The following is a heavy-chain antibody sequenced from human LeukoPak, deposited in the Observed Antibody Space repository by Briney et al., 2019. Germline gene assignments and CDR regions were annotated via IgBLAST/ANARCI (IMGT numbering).Heavy chain of an antibody. J-gene: IGHJ4*02. CDR3: ARQGRLLLQYYFDY. CDR2: IYYSGST. D-gene: IGHD3-22*01. V-gene: IGHV4-39*01. Sequence: PSETLSLTCTVSGGSISSSSYYWGWIRRPPGKGLEWIGSIYYSGSTYYNPSLKSRVTISVDTSKNQFSLKLSSVTAADTAVYYCARQGRLLLQYYFDYWGQGTLVTVSS. CDR1: GGSISSSSYY.